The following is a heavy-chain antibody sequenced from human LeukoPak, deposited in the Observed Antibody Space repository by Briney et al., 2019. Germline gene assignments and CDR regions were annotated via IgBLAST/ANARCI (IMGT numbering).Heavy chain of an antibody. D-gene: IGHD3-16*01. V-gene: IGHV3-7*01. CDR2: IKYDGSEE. Sequence: GGSLRLSCAASGFTFSSHSMNWVRQAPGQGLEWVANIKYDGSEEYYADSVKGRFTISRDNAKNSLSLQMNYVRAGDTAIYYCAYTNHLTYWGQGTLVTVSS. CDR1: GFTFSSHS. J-gene: IGHJ4*02. CDR3: AYTNHLTY.